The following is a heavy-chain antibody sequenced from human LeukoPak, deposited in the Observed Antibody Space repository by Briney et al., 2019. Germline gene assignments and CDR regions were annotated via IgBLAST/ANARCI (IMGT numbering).Heavy chain of an antibody. Sequence: TGGSLRLSCAASGFTFGSYWMSWVRQAPGKGLEWVANIKQDGSEKYYVDSVKGRFTISRDNAKNSLYLQMNSLRAEDTAVYYCARDSPRGLYYYYGMDVWGQGTTVTVSS. CDR2: IKQDGSEK. CDR3: ARDSPRGLYYYYGMDV. V-gene: IGHV3-7*01. CDR1: GFTFGSYW. J-gene: IGHJ6*02. D-gene: IGHD3-10*01.